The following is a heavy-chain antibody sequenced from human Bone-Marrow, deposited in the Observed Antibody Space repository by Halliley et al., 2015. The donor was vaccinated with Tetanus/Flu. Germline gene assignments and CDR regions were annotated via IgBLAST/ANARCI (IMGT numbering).Heavy chain of an antibody. D-gene: IGHD3-10*01. V-gene: IGHV3-23*01. CDR3: AKGGLEEVQG. Sequence: GLEWVSGIRAGGDNTYYADSVKGRFTISRDNSKNTVYLQMSSLRVEDTAVYYCAKGGLEEVQGWGQGTLVTVSS. J-gene: IGHJ4*02. CDR2: IRAGGDNT.